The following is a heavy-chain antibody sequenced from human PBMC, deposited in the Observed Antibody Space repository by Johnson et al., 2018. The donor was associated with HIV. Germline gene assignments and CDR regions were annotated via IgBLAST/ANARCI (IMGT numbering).Heavy chain of an antibody. CDR3: ATEGAAAAAGPSDAFDI. D-gene: IGHD6-13*01. CDR1: GFTFSNYA. CDR2: ISYDGSNK. Sequence: QLVESGGGVVQPGRSLRLSCAASGFTFSNYAMYWVRQAPGKGLEWVALISYDGSNKYYSDSVKGRFTISRDNSKNTLYLQMNSLPFEDTAVYYCATEGAAAAAGPSDAFDIWGQGTMVTVSS. J-gene: IGHJ3*02. V-gene: IGHV3-30-3*01.